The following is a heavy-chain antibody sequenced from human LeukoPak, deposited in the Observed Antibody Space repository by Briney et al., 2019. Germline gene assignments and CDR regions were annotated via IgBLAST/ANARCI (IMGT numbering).Heavy chain of an antibody. J-gene: IGHJ5*02. V-gene: IGHV3-66*01. CDR3: AGDPDP. Sequence: GGSLRLSCAASGFSVWSNYMSWVRQAPGKGLEWVSVIWSGGGTYYADSVKGRFTITRDNSKNTVYLQMNSLRAEDTAVYYCAGDPDPWGQGTLVTVSS. CDR2: IWSGGGT. CDR1: GFSVWSNY.